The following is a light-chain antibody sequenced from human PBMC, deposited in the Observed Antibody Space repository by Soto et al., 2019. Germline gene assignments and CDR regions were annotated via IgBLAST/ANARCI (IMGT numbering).Light chain of an antibody. J-gene: IGKJ4*01. V-gene: IGKV3-15*01. CDR2: DTS. CDR1: QSVSTH. Sequence: EIVMTQSPATLSVSPGERATLFCWASQSVSTHLAWYQQKPGQSPRLLIYDTSTRATGIPARFSGSGSGTEFTLSISGLQSEDFAVYYCQHYNNWLTLTFGGGTKVEI. CDR3: QHYNNWLTLT.